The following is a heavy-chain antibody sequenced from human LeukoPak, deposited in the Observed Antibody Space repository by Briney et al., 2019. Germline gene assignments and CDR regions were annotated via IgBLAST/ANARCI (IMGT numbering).Heavy chain of an antibody. CDR3: AKDRSSSTSCHPSGMDV. CDR1: GFTFSFYA. CDR2: IRGSGGST. Sequence: GGSLRLSCAASGFTFSFYAMSWVRQTPGKGLEWVSAIRGSGGSTYNADSVKGRFTISRDNSKNTLYLQVNSLRAEDTAVYYCAKDRSSSTSCHPSGMDVWGRGTTVTVSS. J-gene: IGHJ6*04. V-gene: IGHV3-23*01. D-gene: IGHD2-2*01.